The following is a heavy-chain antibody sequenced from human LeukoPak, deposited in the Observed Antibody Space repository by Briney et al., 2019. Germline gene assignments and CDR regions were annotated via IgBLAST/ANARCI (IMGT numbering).Heavy chain of an antibody. CDR3: ARASYYYDSSGYYHDGYFDY. D-gene: IGHD3-22*01. CDR1: GGSFSGYY. J-gene: IGHJ4*02. Sequence: PSETLSLTCAVYGGSFSGYYWSWIRQPPGKGLEWIGEINHSGSTNYNPSLKSRVTISVDTSKNQFSLKLSSVTAADTAVYYCARASYYYDSSGYYHDGYFDYWGQGTLVTVSS. V-gene: IGHV4-34*01. CDR2: INHSGST.